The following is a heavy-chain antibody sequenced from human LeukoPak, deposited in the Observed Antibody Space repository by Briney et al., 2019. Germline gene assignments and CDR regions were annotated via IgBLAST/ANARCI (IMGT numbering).Heavy chain of an antibody. Sequence: SETLSLTCTVSGGSISSHYWSWIRQPPGKGLEWIGYIYYSGSTNYNPSLKSRVTISVDTSKNQFSLKLSSVTAADTAVYYCAREGYYDSSDYYPPHWYMDVWGKGTTVTVSS. J-gene: IGHJ6*03. D-gene: IGHD3-22*01. CDR2: IYYSGST. CDR1: GGSISSHY. CDR3: AREGYYDSSDYYPPHWYMDV. V-gene: IGHV4-59*11.